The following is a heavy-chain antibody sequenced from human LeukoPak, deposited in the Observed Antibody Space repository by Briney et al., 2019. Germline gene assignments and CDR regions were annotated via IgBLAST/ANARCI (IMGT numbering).Heavy chain of an antibody. CDR1: GGSISSYY. J-gene: IGHJ3*02. CDR2: IYYSGST. CDR3: ARDLILTNDAFDI. V-gene: IGHV4-59*12. Sequence: SETLSLTCTVSGGSISSYYWSYIRQPPGKGLEWIGYIYYSGSTYYNPSLKSRVTISVDTSKNQFSLKLSSVTAADTAVYYCARDLILTNDAFDIWGQGTMVTVSS. D-gene: IGHD3-9*01.